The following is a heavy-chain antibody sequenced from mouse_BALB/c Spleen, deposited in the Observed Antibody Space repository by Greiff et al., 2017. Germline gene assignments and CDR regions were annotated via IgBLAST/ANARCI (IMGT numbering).Heavy chain of an antibody. CDR1: GFSLTSYG. CDR3: ARDGHYYGSIYLYYFDY. V-gene: IGHV2-9*02. J-gene: IGHJ2*01. D-gene: IGHD1-1*01. Sequence: VHLVESGPGLVAPSQSLSITCTVSGFSLTSYGVHWVRQPPGKGLEWLGVIWAGGSTNYNSALMSRLSISKDNSKSQVFLKMNSLQTDDTAMYYCARDGHYYGSIYLYYFDYWGQGTTLTVSS. CDR2: IWAGGST.